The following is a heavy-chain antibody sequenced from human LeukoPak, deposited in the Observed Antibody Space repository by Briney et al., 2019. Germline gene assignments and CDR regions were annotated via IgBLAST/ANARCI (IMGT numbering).Heavy chain of an antibody. V-gene: IGHV6-1*01. D-gene: IGHD3-10*01. CDR3: ARGPGGGGAFDI. CDR2: TYYRSKWYN. CDR1: GDSVSSNTAA. Sequence: SQTLSLTCVISGDSVSSNTAAWNWIRQSPSRGLEWQGRTYYRSKWYNDYAVSVKSRITINPDTSKNQFSLQLNSVTPDDTAVYYCARGPGGGGAFDIWGQGTMVTVSS. J-gene: IGHJ3*02.